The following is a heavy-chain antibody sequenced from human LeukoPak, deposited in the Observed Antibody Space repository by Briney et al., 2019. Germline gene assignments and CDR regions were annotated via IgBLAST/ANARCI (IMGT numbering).Heavy chain of an antibody. J-gene: IGHJ3*01. Sequence: SETLSLTCAVSGGSISGTGYCWAWIRQPPGKGLEWIGTIYYSGSTYHNTSLKSRITMSVDTSRNQFSLKLSSVDAADTAVYYCAKAGVRYFDSSGLYAFDFWGQGTTVTVSS. V-gene: IGHV4-39*01. CDR1: GGSISGTGYC. CDR3: AKAGVRYFDSSGLYAFDF. D-gene: IGHD3-22*01. CDR2: IYYSGST.